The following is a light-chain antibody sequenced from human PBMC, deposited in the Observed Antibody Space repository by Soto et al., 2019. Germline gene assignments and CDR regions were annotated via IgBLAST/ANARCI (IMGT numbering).Light chain of an antibody. J-gene: IGLJ2*01. CDR3: SSYSSVDISVI. Sequence: QSALTQSASVSGSPGQSITISCTGTSSDFENYNLVSWYQHLPGKAPKLIIYEVDKRPSGISNRFSGTKSGSTATLTISGLQPEDEALYYCSSYSSVDISVIFGGGTKVTVL. CDR2: EVD. CDR1: SSDFENYNL. V-gene: IGLV2-23*02.